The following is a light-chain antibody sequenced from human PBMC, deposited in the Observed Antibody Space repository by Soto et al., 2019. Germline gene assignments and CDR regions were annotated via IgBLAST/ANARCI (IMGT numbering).Light chain of an antibody. Sequence: DIQMTQSPSSVSASVGDRVTITCRASQDISNWLAWYQQKPGKAPRLLIYAASSLQTGVPSRFSGSGSVTEFTLTITSLQPEDYATYYCQQGNSFPRTFGQGTKLEIK. J-gene: IGKJ2*01. CDR2: AAS. V-gene: IGKV1D-12*01. CDR3: QQGNSFPRT. CDR1: QDISNW.